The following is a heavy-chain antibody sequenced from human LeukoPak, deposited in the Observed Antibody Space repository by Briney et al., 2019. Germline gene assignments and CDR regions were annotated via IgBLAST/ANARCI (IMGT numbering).Heavy chain of an antibody. V-gene: IGHV1-69*02. CDR2: IIPILGIA. J-gene: IGHJ6*02. CDR1: GYTFTGYY. CDR3: ARVCYYYGMDV. Sequence: SVKVSCKASGYTFTGYYMHWVRQAPGQGLEWMGRIIPILGIANYAQKFQGRVTITADKSTSTAYMELSSLRSEDTAVYYCARVCYYYGMDVWGQGTTVTVSS.